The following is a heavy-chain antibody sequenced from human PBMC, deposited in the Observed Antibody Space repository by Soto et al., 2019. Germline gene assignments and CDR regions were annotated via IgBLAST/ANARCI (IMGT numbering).Heavy chain of an antibody. CDR3: AREGSIAAAGSSPGFLVV. D-gene: IGHD6-13*01. CDR2: TYYRSKWYN. Sequence: PSQTLSLTCAISGDSVSSNSAAWNWIRQSPSRGLEWLGRTYYRSKWYNDYAVSVKSRITINPDTPKNQFSLQLNSVTPEDTAVYYCAREGSIAAAGSSPGFLVVWGQGTTVTVSS. CDR1: GDSVSSNSAA. V-gene: IGHV6-1*01. J-gene: IGHJ6*02.